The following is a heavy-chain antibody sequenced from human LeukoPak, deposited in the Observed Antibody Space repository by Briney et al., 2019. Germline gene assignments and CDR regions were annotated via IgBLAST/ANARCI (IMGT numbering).Heavy chain of an antibody. CDR1: GYTFTSYA. J-gene: IGHJ4*02. CDR3: ARDRVITGTTPAPLDY. Sequence: GASVTVSCTASGYTFTSYAMHWVRQAPGQRLEWMGWINAGNGNTKYSQKFQGRVTITRDTSASTAYMELSSLRSEDTAVYYCARDRVITGTTPAPLDYWGQGTLVTVSS. D-gene: IGHD1-20*01. V-gene: IGHV1-3*01. CDR2: INAGNGNT.